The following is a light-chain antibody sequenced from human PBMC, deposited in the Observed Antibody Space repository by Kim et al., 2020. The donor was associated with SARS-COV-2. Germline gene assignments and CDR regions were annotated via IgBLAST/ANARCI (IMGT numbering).Light chain of an antibody. CDR3: QLGYS. CDR1: QSVSSSY. CDR2: GAS. V-gene: IGKV3-20*01. Sequence: EIVLTQSPGTLSLSPGERATLSCRASQSVSSSYLAWDQQKPGQAPRLLIYGASSRATGIPDRFSGSGSGTDFTLTISRLEPEDFAVYYCQLGYSFGQGTKLEI. J-gene: IGKJ2*01.